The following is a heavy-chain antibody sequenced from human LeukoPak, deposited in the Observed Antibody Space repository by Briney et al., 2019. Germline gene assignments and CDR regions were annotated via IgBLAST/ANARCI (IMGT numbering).Heavy chain of an antibody. V-gene: IGHV3-48*04. J-gene: IGHJ4*02. Sequence: GGSLRLSCAASGFTFSTYNMNWVRQAPGKGLEWLSYISSSGSSIFYADSVKGRFTISRDNAKNSLYLQMNNLRAEDTAVYYCARIVSGNYAAYYFDYWGQGTLVTVSS. CDR1: GFTFSTYN. D-gene: IGHD1-26*01. CDR2: ISSSGSSI. CDR3: ARIVSGNYAAYYFDY.